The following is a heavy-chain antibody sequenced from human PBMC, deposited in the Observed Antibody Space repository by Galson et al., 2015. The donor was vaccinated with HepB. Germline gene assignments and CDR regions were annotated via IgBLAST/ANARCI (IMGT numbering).Heavy chain of an antibody. CDR1: GFTFSNAW. CDR3: TTLDYYYDMDV. V-gene: IGHV3-15*01. Sequence: SLRLSCAASGFTFSNAWMSWVRQAPGKGLEWVGRIKSKTDGGTTDYAAPVKGRFTISRDDSKNTLYLQMNSLKTEDTAVYYCTTLDYYYDMDVWGQGTTVTVSS. J-gene: IGHJ6*02. CDR2: IKSKTDGGTT.